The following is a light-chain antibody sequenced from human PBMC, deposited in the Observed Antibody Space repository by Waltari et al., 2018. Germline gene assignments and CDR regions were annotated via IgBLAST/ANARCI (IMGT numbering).Light chain of an antibody. CDR1: PRIGSNY. CDR3: QQYGGSPLT. Sequence: EIVLTQSPGTLPLSPGERASLPCRASPRIGSNYLAWYQQKPGQAPRLVMYGASSRATGIPDRFSGSGSGTDFILTISRLEPEDFAVYYCQQYGGSPLTFGGATKVEIK. V-gene: IGKV3-20*01. CDR2: GAS. J-gene: IGKJ4*01.